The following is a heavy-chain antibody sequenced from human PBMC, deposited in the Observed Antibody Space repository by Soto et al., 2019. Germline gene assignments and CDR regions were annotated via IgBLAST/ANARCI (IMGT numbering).Heavy chain of an antibody. V-gene: IGHV4-34*01. Sequence: SETLSLTCAVYGGSFSGYYWSWIRQPPGKGLEWIGEINHSGSTNYNPSLKSRVTISVDTSKSQFSLRLSSVTAADTAVYYCARGRSWYGMDVWGQGTTVTVSS. J-gene: IGHJ6*02. CDR1: GGSFSGYY. CDR3: ARGRSWYGMDV. D-gene: IGHD6-13*01. CDR2: INHSGST.